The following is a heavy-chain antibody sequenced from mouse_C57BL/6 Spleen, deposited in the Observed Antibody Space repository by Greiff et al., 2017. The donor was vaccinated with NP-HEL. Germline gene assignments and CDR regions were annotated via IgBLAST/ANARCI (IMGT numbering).Heavy chain of an antibody. CDR3: AREGGYGSSYRYFDV. D-gene: IGHD1-1*01. CDR2: IYPRSGNT. V-gene: IGHV1-81*01. J-gene: IGHJ1*03. Sequence: VKLMESGAELARPGASVKLSCKASGYTFTSYGISWVKQRTGQGLEWIGEIYPRSGNTYYNEKFKGKATLTADKSSSTAYMELRSLTSEDSAVYFCAREGGYGSSYRYFDVWGTGTTVTVSS. CDR1: GYTFTSYG.